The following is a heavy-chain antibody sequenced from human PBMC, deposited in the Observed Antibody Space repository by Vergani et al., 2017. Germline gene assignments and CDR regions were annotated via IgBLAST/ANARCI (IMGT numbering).Heavy chain of an antibody. V-gene: IGHV4-38-2*02. CDR2: MDYNGLA. J-gene: IGHJ4*02. CDR1: AYSISSGFF. Sequence: QVQLQESGPGLVRPSETLSLTCTVSAYSISSGFFWGWIRQPPGKGLEWIGSMDYNGLAYYSPSLKSRVTISVDTPKNHFSHKLSSVTAADTAVYYCVRDKTYYDTLIGYAGYYFDSWGQGALVTVS. D-gene: IGHD3-9*01. CDR3: VRDKTYYDTLIGYAGYYFDS.